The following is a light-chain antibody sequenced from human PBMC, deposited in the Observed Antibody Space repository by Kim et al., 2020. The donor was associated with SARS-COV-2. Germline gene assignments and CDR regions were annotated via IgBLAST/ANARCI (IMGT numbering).Light chain of an antibody. CDR3: SSYISSSTSYV. Sequence: QSALTQPASVSGSPGQSITISCTGTSSDVGSYNYVSWYQQHPGKAPKLMIYDVSKRPSGVSNRFSVSKSGNTASLTISELQAEDEADYSCSSYISSSTSYVLGTGTKVTVL. CDR1: SSDVGSYNY. V-gene: IGLV2-14*03. CDR2: DVS. J-gene: IGLJ1*01.